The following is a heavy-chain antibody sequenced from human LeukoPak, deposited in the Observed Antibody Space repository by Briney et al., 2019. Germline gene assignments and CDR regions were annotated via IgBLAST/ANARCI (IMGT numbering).Heavy chain of an antibody. CDR2: IYYSGST. Sequence: PSETLSLTCTVSGGSISSGGYYWSWIRQHPGKGLEWIGYIYYSGSTYYNPSLKSRVTISVDTSKNQFSLKLSSVTAADTAVYYCARVESGAYYDFWSGYSYYFDYWGQGTLVTVSS. CDR3: ARVESGAYYDFWSGYSYYFDY. D-gene: IGHD3-3*01. V-gene: IGHV4-31*03. J-gene: IGHJ4*02. CDR1: GGSISSGGYY.